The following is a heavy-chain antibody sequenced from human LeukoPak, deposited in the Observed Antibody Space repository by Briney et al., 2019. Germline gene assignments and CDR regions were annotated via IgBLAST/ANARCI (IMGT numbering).Heavy chain of an antibody. CDR1: GFTFSSYA. V-gene: IGHV3-64*04. Sequence: PGGSLRLSCSASGFTFSSYAMHWVRQAPGKGLEYVSAISSNGGSTYYADSVKGRFTISRDNSKNTLYLQMNTLRAEDTAVYYCASQKDYYFDYWGQGTLLTVSS. CDR3: ASQKDYYFDY. CDR2: ISSNGGST. J-gene: IGHJ4*02.